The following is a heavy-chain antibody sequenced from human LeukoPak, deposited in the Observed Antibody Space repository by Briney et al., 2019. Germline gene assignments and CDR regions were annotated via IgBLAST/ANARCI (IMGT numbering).Heavy chain of an antibody. D-gene: IGHD1-26*01. Sequence: GSLRLSCAASGFTFRAYSMNWVRQPPGKGLEWIGEVHLSGATNYNPSLGSRVSMSIDTSKNQMSLKLTSVTAADTAIYFCTRESGAFSPFGFWGQGTLVTVSS. CDR2: VHLSGAT. CDR3: TRESGAFSPFGF. CDR1: GFTFRAYS. V-gene: IGHV4-34*01. J-gene: IGHJ4*02.